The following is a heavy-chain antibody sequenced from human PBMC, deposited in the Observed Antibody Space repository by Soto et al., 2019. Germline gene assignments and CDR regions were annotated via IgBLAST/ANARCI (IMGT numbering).Heavy chain of an antibody. CDR1: GDSSNNYY. Sequence: QVQLQEAGPGLVKPSEALSLTCTVSGDSSNNYYWSWIRQPPGKGLEWIANIHDSGTTTYNPPLRCRVTISVDTPKKQFSLKLNSMTAADTAVYYCAGGGGWLPENWGQGTLVSVSS. CDR2: IHDSGTT. V-gene: IGHV4-59*01. D-gene: IGHD5-12*01. CDR3: AGGGGWLPEN. J-gene: IGHJ4*02.